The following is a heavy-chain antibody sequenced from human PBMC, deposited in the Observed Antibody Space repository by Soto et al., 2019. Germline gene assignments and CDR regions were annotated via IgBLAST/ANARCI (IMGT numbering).Heavy chain of an antibody. V-gene: IGHV3-23*01. CDR1: AFTFRSYA. J-gene: IGHJ3*02. Sequence: EEQLLESGGGLVRPGGSLRLSCAASAFTFRSYAMSWLRQAPGKGLGWVSAITASAATTYYADSVKGRFTISRDNSKNTLYLRMNRMRAEDTAVSYCAQGRPLRDCTSTSCLGAFDIWGQGTMVTVS. D-gene: IGHD2-2*01. CDR3: AQGRPLRDCTSTSCLGAFDI. CDR2: ITASAATT.